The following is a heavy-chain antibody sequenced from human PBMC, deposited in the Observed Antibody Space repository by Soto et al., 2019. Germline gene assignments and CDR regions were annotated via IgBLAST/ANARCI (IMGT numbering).Heavy chain of an antibody. D-gene: IGHD6-13*01. CDR1: GDSMRSGTYS. V-gene: IGHV4-39*01. J-gene: IGHJ4*02. CDR2: FWSTGAT. CDR3: ARRPLGYFDS. Sequence: SETLSLTCTVSGDSMRSGTYSWDWLRQSPGKGLEWIGCFWSTGATYYNPSLKGRVTISLDTSKNQFSLNLNSVTAADTAVYFCARRPLGYFDSWGRGTPVTVSS.